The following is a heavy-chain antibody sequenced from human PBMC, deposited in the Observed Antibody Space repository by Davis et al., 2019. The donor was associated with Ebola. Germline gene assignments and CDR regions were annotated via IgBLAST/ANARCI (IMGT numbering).Heavy chain of an antibody. CDR3: TKTIVATAGDF. CDR1: GFTFSSYS. J-gene: IGHJ4*02. V-gene: IGHV3-7*01. D-gene: IGHD6-13*01. CDR2: IKQDGSET. Sequence: GESLKISCAASGFTFSSYSMTWVRQAPGKGLEWVANIKQDGSETYYVDSLKGRFTISRDNAKNSLYLHMNSLRVEDTAVYYCTKTIVATAGDFWGQGTLVTVSS.